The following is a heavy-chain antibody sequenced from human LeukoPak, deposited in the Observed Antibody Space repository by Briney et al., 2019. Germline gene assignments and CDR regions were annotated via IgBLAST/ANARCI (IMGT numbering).Heavy chain of an antibody. V-gene: IGHV4-30-2*01. CDR2: IYHSGST. CDR3: ARGRYGSGSYYAFDY. Sequence: PSQTLSLTCAVSGGSISSGGYSWSWIRQPPGKGLEWIGYIYHSGSTYYNPSLKSRVTKSVDRSKNQFSLKLSSVTAADTAVYYCARGRYGSGSYYAFDYWGQGTLVTVSS. J-gene: IGHJ4*02. D-gene: IGHD3-10*01. CDR1: GGSISSGGYS.